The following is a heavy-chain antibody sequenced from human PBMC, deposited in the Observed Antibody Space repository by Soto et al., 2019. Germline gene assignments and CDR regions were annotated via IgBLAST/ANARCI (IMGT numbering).Heavy chain of an antibody. V-gene: IGHV1-46*03. CDR1: GYTFTSYY. Sequence: ASVKVSCKASGYTFTSYYMHWVRQAPGQGLEWMGIINPSGGSTSYAQKFQGRVTMTRDTSTSTVYMELSSLRSEDTAVYYCARAPAASPYYYYYYMDVWGKRTTVTVSS. D-gene: IGHD2-2*01. J-gene: IGHJ6*03. CDR3: ARAPAASPYYYYYYMDV. CDR2: INPSGGST.